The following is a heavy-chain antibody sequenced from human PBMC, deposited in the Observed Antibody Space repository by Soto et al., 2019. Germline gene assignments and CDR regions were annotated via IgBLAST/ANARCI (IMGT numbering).Heavy chain of an antibody. CDR2: INHSGST. CDR1: GGSFSGYY. J-gene: IGHJ4*02. CDR3: ARVGYGEKRGLLDY. V-gene: IGHV4-34*01. Sequence: QVQLQQWGAGLLKPSETLSLTCAVYGGSFSGYYWSWIRQPPGKGLEWIGEINHSGSTNYNPSLKSRVTISVDTSKNQFSLKLSSVTAADTAVYYCARVGYGEKRGLLDYWGQGTLVTVSS. D-gene: IGHD3-10*01.